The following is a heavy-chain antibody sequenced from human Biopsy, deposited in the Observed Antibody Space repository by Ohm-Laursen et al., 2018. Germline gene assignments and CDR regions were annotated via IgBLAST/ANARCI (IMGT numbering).Heavy chain of an antibody. CDR1: RGSISSYY. V-gene: IGHV4-59*01. Sequence: SETLSLTCTVSRGSISSYYWSWIRQPPGKGLEWIGYMSNSGSTNYNPSLKSRITMSLDRSKSQVSLRMNSVTAADTAVYYCARARIKTSGVLIPETYYFDSWGQGTLVTVSS. CDR3: ARARIKTSGVLIPETYYFDS. J-gene: IGHJ4*02. CDR2: MSNSGST. D-gene: IGHD3-3*01.